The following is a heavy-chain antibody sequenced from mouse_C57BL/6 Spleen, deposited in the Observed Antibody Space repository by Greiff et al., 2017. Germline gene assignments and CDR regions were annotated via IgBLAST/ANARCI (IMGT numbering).Heavy chain of an antibody. J-gene: IGHJ1*03. CDR1: GYAFSSYW. Sequence: VQLLQSGAELVKPGASVKISCKASGYAFSSYWMNWVQQTPGKGLEWIGQIYPGDGDTTYNGKFKGKATLTADKSSSTAYMQLSSLTSEDSAVYFCARDTTVVATGYWYFDVWGTGTTVTVSS. CDR2: IYPGDGDT. CDR3: ARDTTVVATGYWYFDV. V-gene: IGHV1-80*01. D-gene: IGHD1-1*01.